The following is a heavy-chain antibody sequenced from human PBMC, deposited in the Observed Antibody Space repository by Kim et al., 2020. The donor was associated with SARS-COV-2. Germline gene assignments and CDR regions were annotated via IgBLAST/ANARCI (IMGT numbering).Heavy chain of an antibody. CDR1: GYTFTSYD. V-gene: IGHV1-8*01. J-gene: IGHJ4*02. CDR3: ARAVIAAAGIADY. D-gene: IGHD6-13*01. CDR2: MNPNSGNT. Sequence: ASVKVSCKASGYTFTSYDINWVRQATGQGLEWMGWMNPNSGNTGYAQKFQGRVTMTRNTSISTAYMELSSLRSEDTAVYYCARAVIAAAGIADYWGQGTLVTVSS.